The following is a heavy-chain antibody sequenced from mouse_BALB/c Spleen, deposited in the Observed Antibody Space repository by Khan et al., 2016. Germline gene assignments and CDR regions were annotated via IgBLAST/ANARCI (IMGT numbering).Heavy chain of an antibody. CDR1: GFAFSSYD. V-gene: IGHV5-12-1*01. D-gene: IGHD2-13*01. Sequence: EVELVESGGGLVKPGGSLKLSCAASGFAFSSYDMSWVRQTPEKRLEWVAYISSGGGSTYYPDTVKGRFTISRDNAKNTLYLQMSSLKSEDTAMYYCARRGYGDGYSDYWGQGTTLTVSS. J-gene: IGHJ2*01. CDR3: ARRGYGDGYSDY. CDR2: ISSGGGST.